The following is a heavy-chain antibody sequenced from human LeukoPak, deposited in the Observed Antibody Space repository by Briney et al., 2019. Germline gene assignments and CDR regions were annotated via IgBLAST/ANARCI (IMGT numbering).Heavy chain of an antibody. CDR1: GGSISSYY. Sequence: PSETLSLTCTVSGGSISSYYWSWVRQPAGKGLEWIGRIYSSGNTNYNPSLKGRVTVSVGTSKNQFSLKLSSVTAADTAVYYCARHFYGSGTYRNWFDPWGQGTLVTVSS. J-gene: IGHJ5*02. CDR2: IYSSGNT. D-gene: IGHD3-10*01. CDR3: ARHFYGSGTYRNWFDP. V-gene: IGHV4-4*07.